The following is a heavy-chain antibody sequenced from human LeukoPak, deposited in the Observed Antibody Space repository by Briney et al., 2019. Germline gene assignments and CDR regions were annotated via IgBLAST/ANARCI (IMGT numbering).Heavy chain of an antibody. CDR3: AKPPYDFWSGYYNFDY. CDR1: GGSISSYY. J-gene: IGHJ4*02. D-gene: IGHD3-3*01. V-gene: IGHV4-59*01. CDR2: IYYSGST. Sequence: SETLSLTCTVSGGSISSYYWSWIRQPPGKGLEWIGYIYYSGSTNYNPSLKSRVTISVDTSKNQFSLKLSSVTAADTAVYYCAKPPYDFWSGYYNFDYWGQGTLVTVSS.